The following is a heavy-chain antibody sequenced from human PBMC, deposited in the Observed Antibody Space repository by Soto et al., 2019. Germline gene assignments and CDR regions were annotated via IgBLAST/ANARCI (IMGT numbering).Heavy chain of an antibody. Sequence: QVQLVQSGAEVKKPGASVKVSCKASGYTFTSYGISWVRQAPGQGLEWMGWISAYNGNTNYAQKLQGRVTMTTDTSASTAYMELRSLRSDDTAVYYCARAPEFYYDSSGYGIDYWGQGTLVTVSS. CDR3: ARAPEFYYDSSGYGIDY. D-gene: IGHD3-22*01. J-gene: IGHJ4*02. V-gene: IGHV1-18*01. CDR2: ISAYNGNT. CDR1: GYTFTSYG.